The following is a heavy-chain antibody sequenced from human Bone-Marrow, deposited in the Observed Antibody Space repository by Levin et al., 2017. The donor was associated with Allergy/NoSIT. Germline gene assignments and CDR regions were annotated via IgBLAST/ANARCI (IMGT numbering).Heavy chain of an antibody. CDR1: GFTFSSYG. Sequence: GESLKISCAASGFTFSSYGMHWVRQAPGKGLEWVAVISYDGSNKYYADSVKGRFTISRDNSKNTLYLQMNSLRAEDTAVYYCAKDGSFGVVIICYYMDGWGKGTTVTVSS. D-gene: IGHD3-3*01. CDR3: AKDGSFGVVIICYYMDG. J-gene: IGHJ6*03. CDR2: ISYDGSNK. V-gene: IGHV3-30*18.